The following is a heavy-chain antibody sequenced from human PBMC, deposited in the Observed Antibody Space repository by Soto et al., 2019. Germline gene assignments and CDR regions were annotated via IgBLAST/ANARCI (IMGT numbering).Heavy chain of an antibody. CDR2: TNTHNGNT. Sequence: EIEWMGWTNTHNGNTYYAETLQGRVIMTADTSTSTAYMELRSLRSDDTAVYYYTREGSAPYYCSGIDAWGQGTTVSV. CDR3: TREGSAPYYCSGIDA. V-gene: IGHV1-18*01. D-gene: IGHD3-10*01. J-gene: IGHJ6*01.